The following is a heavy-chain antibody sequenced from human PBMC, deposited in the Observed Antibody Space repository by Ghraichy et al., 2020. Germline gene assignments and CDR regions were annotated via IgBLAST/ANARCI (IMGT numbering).Heavy chain of an antibody. CDR1: GFSLSNARMG. CDR2: IFSNDEK. D-gene: IGHD3-16*02. CDR3: ARALGDYDYVWGSYRPPYCFDY. V-gene: IGHV2-26*01. J-gene: IGHJ4*02. Sequence: SGPTLVKPTETLTLTCTVSGFSLSNARMGVSWIRQPPGKALEWLAHIFSNDEKSYSTPLKSRLTISKDTSKSQVVLTMTNMDPVDTATYYCARALGDYDYVWGSYRPPYCFDYWGQGTLVTVSS.